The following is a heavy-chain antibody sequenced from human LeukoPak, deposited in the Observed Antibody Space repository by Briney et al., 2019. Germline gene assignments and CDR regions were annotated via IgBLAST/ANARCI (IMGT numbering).Heavy chain of an antibody. D-gene: IGHD1-26*01. V-gene: IGHV4-39*01. CDR1: GVSISSSSYY. J-gene: IGHJ5*02. Sequence: SETLSLTCTVSGVSISSSSYYWGWIRQPPGKGLEWIGSIYYSGTTYYNSSLKSRVTISVDTSKNQFSLKLSSVTAADTAVYYCARQGYSGSCSSWFDPWGQGTLVTVSS. CDR3: ARQGYSGSCSSWFDP. CDR2: IYYSGTT.